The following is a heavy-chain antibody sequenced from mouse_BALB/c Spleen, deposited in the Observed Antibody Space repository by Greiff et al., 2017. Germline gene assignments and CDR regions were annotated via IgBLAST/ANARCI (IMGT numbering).Heavy chain of an antibody. V-gene: IGHV1S135*01. J-gene: IGHJ2*01. D-gene: IGHD2-4*01. Sequence: EVKLVESGPELVKPGASVKVSCKASGYAFTSYNMYWVKQSHGKSLEWIGYIDPYNGGTSYNQKFKGKATLTVDKSSSTAYMHLNSLTSEDSAVYYCARKGITTYYFDYWGQGTTLTVSS. CDR3: ARKGITTYYFDY. CDR2: IDPYNGGT. CDR1: GYAFTSYN.